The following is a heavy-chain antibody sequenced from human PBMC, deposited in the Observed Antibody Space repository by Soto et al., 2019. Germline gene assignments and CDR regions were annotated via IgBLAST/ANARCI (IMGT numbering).Heavy chain of an antibody. CDR1: GGSTSSYY. CDR3: ARHGGSYSFDY. D-gene: IGHD1-26*01. J-gene: IGHJ4*02. CDR2: NSYSGST. Sequence: QVQLQESGPGLVKPSETLSLTCTVTGGSTSSYYWSWLRQPPGKGLEWIGYNSYSGSTDYNPSLKRRLTISVDTSKNQFSLKLSSATAADTAVYYCARHGGSYSFDYWGQGTLVTVSS. V-gene: IGHV4-59*08.